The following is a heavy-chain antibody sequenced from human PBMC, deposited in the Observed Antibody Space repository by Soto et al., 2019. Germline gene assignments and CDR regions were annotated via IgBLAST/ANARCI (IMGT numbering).Heavy chain of an antibody. CDR1: GYTFTTSG. Sequence: ASVKVSCKASGYTFTTSGMHWVRQAPGQGLEWVGWINGVNGNTKYSQKFQDRVTITRDSSASTAYMELSGLTSDDTCVFYGARAPRLTQLSAWGQGTQVTVSS. CDR3: ARAPRLTQLSA. J-gene: IGHJ5*02. V-gene: IGHV1-3*01. CDR2: INGVNGNT. D-gene: IGHD1-1*01.